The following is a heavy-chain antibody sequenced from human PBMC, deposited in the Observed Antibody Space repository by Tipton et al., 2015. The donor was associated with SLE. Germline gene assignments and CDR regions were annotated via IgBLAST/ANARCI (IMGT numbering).Heavy chain of an antibody. CDR3: ARDRWGGDV. Sequence: QSGPEVKKPGASVKVSCKASGYSFFSNYMYWVRQAPGQGLEWMGIINPNGGSTNYAEKFQGRVTMTRDTSTSTVYMELSSLTSGDTAVYYCARDRWGGDVWGQGTTVTVSS. CDR1: GYSFFSNY. CDR2: INPNGGST. J-gene: IGHJ6*02. V-gene: IGHV1-46*01. D-gene: IGHD3-16*01.